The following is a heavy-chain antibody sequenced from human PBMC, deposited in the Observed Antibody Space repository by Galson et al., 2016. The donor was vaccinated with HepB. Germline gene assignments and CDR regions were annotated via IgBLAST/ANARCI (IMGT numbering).Heavy chain of an antibody. CDR3: ARSKYPTSLNVES. Sequence: LRLSCAASGITFRTYDMNWVRQAPGKGLEWVGYIFSTGNTKYNSYLKSRVTISLDASKSHFSLILNSVTAADSAVYYCARSKYPTSLNVESWGQGTLVTVSS. CDR1: GITFRTYD. CDR2: IFSTGNT. J-gene: IGHJ4*02. D-gene: IGHD5-24*01. V-gene: IGHV4-59*01.